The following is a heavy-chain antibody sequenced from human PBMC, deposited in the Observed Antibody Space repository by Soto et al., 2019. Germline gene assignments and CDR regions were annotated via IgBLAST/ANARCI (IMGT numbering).Heavy chain of an antibody. J-gene: IGHJ5*02. Sequence: QVQLVQSGPEVKRPGSSVKVSCEASGLTYSSHVISWVRQAPGQGLEWMGGIIPLFGIPNYAQKFQGRLTITADKSTSTAYMELSSLRSVDTAVYYCARGVVDTNVVFKWFDPWGQGTLVTVSS. D-gene: IGHD2-15*01. CDR1: GLTYSSHV. CDR3: ARGVVDTNVVFKWFDP. CDR2: IIPLFGIP. V-gene: IGHV1-69*17.